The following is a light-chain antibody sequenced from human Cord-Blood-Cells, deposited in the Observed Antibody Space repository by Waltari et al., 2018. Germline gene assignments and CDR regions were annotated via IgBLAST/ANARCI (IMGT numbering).Light chain of an antibody. J-gene: IGLJ1*01. Sequence: QSALTQPASLSGSPGQSITISCTGTRSDVGCYHYVSWYQQHPGKAPKLMIYDVSNWPSGVSNRFSGSKSGNTASLTISGLQAEDEADYYCSSYTSSSTYGFGTGTKVTVL. CDR1: RSDVGCYHY. CDR2: DVS. V-gene: IGLV2-14*01. CDR3: SSYTSSSTYG.